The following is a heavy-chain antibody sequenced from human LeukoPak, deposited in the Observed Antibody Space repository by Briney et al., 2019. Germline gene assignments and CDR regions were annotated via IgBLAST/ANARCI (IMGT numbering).Heavy chain of an antibody. CDR1: GYSFTSYR. D-gene: IGHD3-9*01. CDR2: IDPSDSYT. V-gene: IGHV5-10-1*01. CDR3: ARRRYDILTGYYYFDY. Sequence: GESLKISCKGSGYSFTSYRISWVRQMPGKGLEWMGRIDPSDSYTNYSPSFQGHVTISADKSISTAYLQWSSLKASDTAMYYCARRRYDILTGYYYFDYWGQGTLVTVSS. J-gene: IGHJ4*02.